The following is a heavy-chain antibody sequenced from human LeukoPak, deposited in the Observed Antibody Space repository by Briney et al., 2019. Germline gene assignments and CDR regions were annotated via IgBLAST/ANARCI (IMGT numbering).Heavy chain of an antibody. V-gene: IGHV3-21*01. CDR2: ISSSSNFI. CDR1: GFIFSSYR. Sequence: PGGSLRLSCAVSGFIFSSYRMSWVPQAPGKGLEWVSSISSSSNFIYYADSVKGRFTISRDNAKNSLYLQMNSLRAEDTAMYYCARVGDSGNFYPRDYWGQGTLVTVPS. J-gene: IGHJ4*02. D-gene: IGHD1-26*01. CDR3: ARVGDSGNFYPRDY.